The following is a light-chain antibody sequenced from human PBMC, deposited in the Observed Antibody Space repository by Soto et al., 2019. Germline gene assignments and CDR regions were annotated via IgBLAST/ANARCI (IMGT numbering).Light chain of an antibody. CDR3: CSLTTSHTYV. CDR1: SSYIGHYDY. Sequence: QSALTKPASVSGSPGQSLTISYTGTSSYIGHYDYVSWYQQHPGKAPKLMIYHVTYRPSGVSNRYSGSKSGNSASLTISGLQADDEADYYCCSLTTSHTYVLGSGTKVNVL. V-gene: IGLV2-14*03. CDR2: HVT. J-gene: IGLJ1*01.